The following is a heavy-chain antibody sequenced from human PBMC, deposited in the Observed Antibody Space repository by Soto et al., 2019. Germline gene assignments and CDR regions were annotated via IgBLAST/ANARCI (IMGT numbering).Heavy chain of an antibody. CDR3: VKDGSSGWPYYYGLAV. CDR2: ISDDGSNK. J-gene: IGHJ6*02. D-gene: IGHD6-19*01. V-gene: IGHV3-30*18. Sequence: QVQLVESGGGVVQPGRSLRLSCAASGFTFSSYGMHWVRQAPGKGLEWVAVISDDGSNKYYADSVKGRFTISRDNSKNTLYLRMSSLRAEDTAVYYCVKDGSSGWPYYYGLAVGGQGTTATASS. CDR1: GFTFSSYG.